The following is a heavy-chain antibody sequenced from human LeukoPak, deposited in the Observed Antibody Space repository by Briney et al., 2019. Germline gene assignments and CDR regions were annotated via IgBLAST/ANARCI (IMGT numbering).Heavy chain of an antibody. D-gene: IGHD6-13*01. J-gene: IGHJ4*02. CDR2: ISSSSSLI. V-gene: IGHV3-21*01. CDR1: GFTFSSSD. Sequence: GGSLRLSCAASGFTFSSSDMDRVRQAPGKGLEWVASISSSSSLIYYTDSVKGRFTISRDNAKNSLYLQMNSLRAEDTAVYFCAKEGRSTTPGYWGQGTLVTVSS. CDR3: AKEGRSTTPGY.